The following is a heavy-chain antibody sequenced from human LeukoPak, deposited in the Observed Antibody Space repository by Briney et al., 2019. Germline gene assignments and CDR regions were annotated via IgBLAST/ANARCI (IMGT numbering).Heavy chain of an antibody. CDR2: IYYSGST. CDR1: GGSISSYY. J-gene: IGHJ3*02. V-gene: IGHV4-59*01. CDR3: ARIGLDTDAFDI. Sequence: SETLSLTCTVSGGSISSYYWSWVQQPPGKGLEWIGYIYYSGSTNYNPSLKSRVTISVDTSKNQFSLKLSSVTAADTAVYYCARIGLDTDAFDIWGQGTMVTVSS.